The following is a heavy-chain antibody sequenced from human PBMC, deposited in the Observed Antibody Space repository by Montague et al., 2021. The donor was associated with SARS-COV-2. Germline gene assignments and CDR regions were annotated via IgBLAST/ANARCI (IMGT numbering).Heavy chain of an antibody. J-gene: IGHJ4*02. CDR1: GGSFSGYY. CDR3: ARDRYSSSWYGQKYYFDY. V-gene: IGHV4-34*01. Sequence: SETLSLTCAVYGGSFSGYYCSWIRQPPGKGLEWIGEINHSGSTNXNPSLKSRVTISVDTSKNQFSLKLSSVTAADTAVYYCARDRYSSSWYGQKYYFDYWGQGTLVTVSS. D-gene: IGHD6-13*01. CDR2: INHSGST.